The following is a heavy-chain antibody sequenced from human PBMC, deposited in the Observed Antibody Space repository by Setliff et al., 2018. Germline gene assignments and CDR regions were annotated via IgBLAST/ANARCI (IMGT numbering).Heavy chain of an antibody. V-gene: IGHV4-39*07. Sequence: PSETLSLTCTVSGGSISSGTYYWGWIRQPAGKGLEWIGRMYYGGGGSTYYNASLKSRVTISVDTSKNQFSLKLNSVTAADTAVYYCARAPRYFDPTGSYFDYWGQGTLVTVSS. CDR2: MYYGGGGST. CDR3: ARAPRYFDPTGSYFDY. D-gene: IGHD3-9*01. CDR1: GGSISSGTYY. J-gene: IGHJ4*02.